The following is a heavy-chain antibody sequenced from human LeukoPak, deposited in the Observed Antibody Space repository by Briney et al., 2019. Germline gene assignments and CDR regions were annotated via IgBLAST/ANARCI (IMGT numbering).Heavy chain of an antibody. Sequence: GGSLRLFCAASGFTFSSYAMSWGRQAPGKGLEWVSAISGSGGSTYYADSVKGRFTISRDNSKNTLYLQMNSLRAEDTAVYYCAKDLPGFLYYFDYWGQGTLVTVSS. CDR1: GFTFSSYA. CDR3: AKDLPGFLYYFDY. D-gene: IGHD2/OR15-2a*01. V-gene: IGHV3-23*01. CDR2: ISGSGGST. J-gene: IGHJ4*02.